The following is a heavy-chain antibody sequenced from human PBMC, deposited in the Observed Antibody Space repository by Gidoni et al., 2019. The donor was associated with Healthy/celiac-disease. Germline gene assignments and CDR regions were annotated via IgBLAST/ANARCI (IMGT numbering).Heavy chain of an antibody. Sequence: EVQLVESGGGLVKPGGSLRLSCAASGFTFSSYSMNWVRQAPGKGLEWVSSISSSSSYIYYADSVKGRFTISRDNAKNSLYLQMNSLRAEDTAVYYCARFKRGYSYGTVNWFDPWGQGTLVTVSS. CDR2: ISSSSSYI. J-gene: IGHJ5*02. V-gene: IGHV3-21*01. D-gene: IGHD5-18*01. CDR3: ARFKRGYSYGTVNWFDP. CDR1: GFTFSSYS.